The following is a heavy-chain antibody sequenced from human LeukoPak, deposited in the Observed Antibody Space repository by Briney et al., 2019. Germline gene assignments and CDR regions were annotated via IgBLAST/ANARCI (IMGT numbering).Heavy chain of an antibody. CDR3: ARAWEVTLVRGVIASDFDY. Sequence: GGSLRLFCAASGFTFSDYYMSWIRQAPGKGLEWVANIQQDGSEKYYVDSVKGRFTISRDNAKNSLYLQMNSLRAEDTAVYYCARAWEVTLVRGVIASDFDYWGQGTLVTVSS. D-gene: IGHD3-10*01. CDR1: GFTFSDYY. J-gene: IGHJ4*02. CDR2: IQQDGSEK. V-gene: IGHV3-7*01.